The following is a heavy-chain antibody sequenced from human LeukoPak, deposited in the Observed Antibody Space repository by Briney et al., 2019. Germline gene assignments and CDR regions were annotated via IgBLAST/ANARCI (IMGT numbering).Heavy chain of an antibody. J-gene: IGHJ4*02. CDR1: GFTFSDYY. D-gene: IGHD3-10*01. CDR3: ARGNYYGSGSDLFDY. V-gene: IGHV3-11*06. CDR2: IGSSRTYI. Sequence: GGSLRLSCAASGFTFSDYYMSWIRQAPGKGLEWVASIGSSRTYIHYADSLKGRLTISRDNAKNSLYLQMNSLRVEDTAVYYCARGNYYGSGSDLFDYWGQGTLVTVSS.